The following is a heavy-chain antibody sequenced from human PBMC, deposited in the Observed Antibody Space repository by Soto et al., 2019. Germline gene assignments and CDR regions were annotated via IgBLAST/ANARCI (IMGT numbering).Heavy chain of an antibody. CDR1: GDSYSVSTYS. CDR2: IYQSGVT. CDR3: AGMPYTSGLRFDP. D-gene: IGHD6-19*01. Sequence: SETLSLTCNMSGDSYSVSTYSWSWIRQPPGKALQWIGFIYQSGVTSYNPSLASRVSISLDRSNNQCSLKLKSVTAADTAVYFCAGMPYTSGLRFDPWGPGTLVTV. J-gene: IGHJ5*02. V-gene: IGHV4-30-2*01.